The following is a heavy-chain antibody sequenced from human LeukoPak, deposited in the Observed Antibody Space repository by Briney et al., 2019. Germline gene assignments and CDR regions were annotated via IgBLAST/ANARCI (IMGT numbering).Heavy chain of an antibody. Sequence: ATVKISCKTSGYTFTDYYAHWVQQAPGRGLEWMGRVDPEDGKTIYAEKFQGRVTITADTPTSTAYMELSSLRSEDTAVYYCATIPLRKSPSYFDYWGQGTLVTVSS. CDR3: ATIPLRKSPSYFDY. J-gene: IGHJ4*02. CDR2: VDPEDGKT. V-gene: IGHV1-69-2*01. D-gene: IGHD2-2*02. CDR1: GYTFTDYY.